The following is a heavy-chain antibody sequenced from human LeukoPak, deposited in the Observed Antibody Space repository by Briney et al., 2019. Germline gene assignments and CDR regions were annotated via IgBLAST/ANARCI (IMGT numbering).Heavy chain of an antibody. Sequence: ASVKVSCKASGYSSTSHYMHWVRQAPGQGLEWMGLINPRGTATRYAESFQGRLTLTRDLSTSTDYMELSRLRSDDTAVYYCARADRAAAFYYYYYYMDVWGKGTTVTISS. CDR2: INPRGTAT. CDR1: GYSSTSHY. CDR3: ARADRAAAFYYYYYYMDV. V-gene: IGHV1-46*01. D-gene: IGHD6-13*01. J-gene: IGHJ6*03.